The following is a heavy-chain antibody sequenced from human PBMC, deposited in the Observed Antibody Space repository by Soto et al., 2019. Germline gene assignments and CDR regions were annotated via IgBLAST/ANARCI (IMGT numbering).Heavy chain of an antibody. D-gene: IGHD2-15*01. CDR2: ISYDGSNK. CDR3: ARALGGLNDAFDI. CDR1: GFTFRSYA. Sequence: GSLRLCCAASGFTFRSYAMHWVRQAPGKGLEWVAVISYDGSNKYYADSVKGRFTISRDNSKNTLYLQMNSLRAEDTAVYYCARALGGLNDAFDIWGQGTMVTVSS. V-gene: IGHV3-30-3*01. J-gene: IGHJ3*02.